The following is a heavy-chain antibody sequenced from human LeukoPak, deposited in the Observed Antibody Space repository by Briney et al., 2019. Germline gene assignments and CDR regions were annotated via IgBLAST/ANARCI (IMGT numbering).Heavy chain of an antibody. V-gene: IGHV3-11*01. D-gene: IGHD3-10*01. J-gene: IGHJ4*02. CDR2: ISSSGSTI. CDR3: ARDPYYYGSGSVNY. Sequence: KSGGSLRLSCAASGFTISDYYMSWIRQAPGKGLAWVSYISSSGSTIYYADSVKGRFTISRDNAKNSLYLQMNSLRAEDTAVYYCARDPYYYGSGSVNYWGQGTLVTVSS. CDR1: GFTISDYY.